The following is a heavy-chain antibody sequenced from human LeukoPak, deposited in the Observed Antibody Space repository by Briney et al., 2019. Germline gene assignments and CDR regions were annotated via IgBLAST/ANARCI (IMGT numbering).Heavy chain of an antibody. D-gene: IGHD3-22*01. J-gene: IGHJ4*02. CDR2: INHNGST. CDR3: ARVPLPRYYYDSSGYPYFDY. CDR1: GGSFSGYY. Sequence: PSETLSLTYAVYGGSFSGYYWSFIRQPPRKGLECIGEINHNGSTNYNPSLKSRVTISVDTSKKKLSLKLSSVTAADTAVYYCARVPLPRYYYDSSGYPYFDYWGQGNLVTVSS. V-gene: IGHV4-34*01.